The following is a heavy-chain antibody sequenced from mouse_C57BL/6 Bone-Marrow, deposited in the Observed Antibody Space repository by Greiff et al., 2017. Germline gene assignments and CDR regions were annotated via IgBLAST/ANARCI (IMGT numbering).Heavy chain of an antibody. V-gene: IGHV1-52*01. J-gene: IGHJ1*03. CDR3: AREGGSSYWYFDV. CDR1: GYTFTSYW. CDR2: IDPSDSET. Sequence: QQSCKASGYTFTSYWMHWVKQRPIQGLEWIGNIDPSDSETHYNQKFKDKATLTVDKSSSTAYMQLSSLTSEDSAVYYCAREGGSSYWYFDVWGTGTTVTVSS. D-gene: IGHD1-1*01.